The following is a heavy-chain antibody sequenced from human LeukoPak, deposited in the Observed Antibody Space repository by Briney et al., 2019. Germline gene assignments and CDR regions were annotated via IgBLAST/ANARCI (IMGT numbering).Heavy chain of an antibody. J-gene: IGHJ4*02. CDR2: IYYSGST. CDR1: GSSISTYY. V-gene: IGHV4-59*08. CDR3: ARLTGYDGNY. Sequence: PSETLSLTCTVSGSSISTYYWSWIRQPPGKGLEWIWDIYYSGSTNYNPSLKSRVTISVDTSKNQFSLKLSSVTAADTAVYYCARLTGYDGNYWGQGTLVTVSS. D-gene: IGHD5-18*01.